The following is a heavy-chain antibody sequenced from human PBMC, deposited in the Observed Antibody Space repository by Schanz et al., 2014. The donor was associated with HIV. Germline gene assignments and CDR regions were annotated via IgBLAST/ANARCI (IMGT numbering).Heavy chain of an antibody. CDR3: ARSPSYGMDA. V-gene: IGHV3-48*02. J-gene: IGHJ6*02. CDR1: GFTFSTYR. CDR2: ISSSSTTR. Sequence: EVQVLESGGGIIQPGGSLRLSCAASGFTFSTYRMNWVRQAPGKGLEWVSYISSSSTTRHYADSVKGRFTISRDNAKNSLSLQMNSLRDEDTAVYYCARSPSYGMDAWGQGTTVTVSS.